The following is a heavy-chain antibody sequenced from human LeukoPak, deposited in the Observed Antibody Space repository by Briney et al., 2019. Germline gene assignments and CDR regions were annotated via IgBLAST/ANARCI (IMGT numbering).Heavy chain of an antibody. CDR1: GYPFTGYY. J-gene: IGHJ5*02. Sequence: GASVKVLCKASGYPFTGYYMHWVRQAPGQGLDGMGRINPNSGGPNYAQKFQSRVTQTRGTAISTAYLGLRRPGSDDTAAYYCATLDGSGIAVAGYNWFDPWGQGTLVTVSP. CDR2: INPNSGGP. CDR3: ATLDGSGIAVAGYNWFDP. D-gene: IGHD6-19*01. V-gene: IGHV1-2*06.